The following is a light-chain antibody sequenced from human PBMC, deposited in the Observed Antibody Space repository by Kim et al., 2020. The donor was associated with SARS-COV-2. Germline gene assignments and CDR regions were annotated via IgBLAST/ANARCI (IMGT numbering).Light chain of an antibody. CDR3: QEYNNWPYT. J-gene: IGKJ2*01. CDR1: PSVNSN. CDR2: GAS. Sequence: FVSAGKSAPLSCRASPSVNSNFAWYAEKPGQAHGPLIYGASPSATGIPARLSGSGCGTVFTLTMNSLQSEDFAVYYCQEYNNWPYTFGKDTKLEI. V-gene: IGKV3-15*01.